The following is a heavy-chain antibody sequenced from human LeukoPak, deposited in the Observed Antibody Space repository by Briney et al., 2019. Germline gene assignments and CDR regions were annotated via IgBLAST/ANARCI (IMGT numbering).Heavy chain of an antibody. V-gene: IGHV1-46*01. J-gene: IGHJ4*02. CDR2: INPSGGST. CDR1: GYTFSSYY. Sequence: ASVKVSCKASGYTFSSYYMHWVRQAPGQGLEWMGIINPSGGSTNYAQKFQGRVTVTSDTSTSTGYMELSSLRSEDTAVYYCARQCVRPGASPLFDYWGQGTLVTVSS. CDR3: ARQCVRPGASPLFDY. D-gene: IGHD1-14*01.